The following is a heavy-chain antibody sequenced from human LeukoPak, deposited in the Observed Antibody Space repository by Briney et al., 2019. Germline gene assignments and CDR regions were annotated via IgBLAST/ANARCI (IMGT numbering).Heavy chain of an antibody. D-gene: IGHD3-10*02. Sequence: PGGSLRLSCAASGFTFSTHAMSWVRQAPGKGLEWVSALSPSGGITYYDDSVKGRFTISRDNSKNTLYLQMNSLTAEDTAIYYCAKGVNYFVLEYWGQGPLVTISS. CDR1: GFTFSTHA. J-gene: IGHJ4*02. V-gene: IGHV3-23*01. CDR2: LSPSGGIT. CDR3: AKGVNYFVLEY.